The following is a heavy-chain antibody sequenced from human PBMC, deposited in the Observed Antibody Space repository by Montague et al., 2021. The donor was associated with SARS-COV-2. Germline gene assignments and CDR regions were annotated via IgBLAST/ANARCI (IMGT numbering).Heavy chain of an antibody. J-gene: IGHJ2*01. CDR2: INHSGST. CDR1: GGSFSGYY. CDR3: ARGAPTITLIVVVFTGAGWGFDL. Sequence: SETLSLTCAVHGGSFSGYYWSWIRQPPGKGLEWIGEINHSGSTNYNPSLKSRVSISVDTSKNQFSLKLSSVTAADTAVYYCARGAPTITLIVVVFTGAGWGFDLWGRGTMVTVSS. V-gene: IGHV4-34*01. D-gene: IGHD3-22*01.